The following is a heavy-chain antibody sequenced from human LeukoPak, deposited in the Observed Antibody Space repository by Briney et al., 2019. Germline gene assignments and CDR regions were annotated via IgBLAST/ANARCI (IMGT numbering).Heavy chain of an antibody. CDR2: IYTSGST. V-gene: IGHV4-61*02. Sequence: PSETLSLTCTVSGGSISSGSYYWSWIRQPAGKGLEWIGRIYTSGSTNYNPSLKSRVTISVDTSKNQFSLKLSSVTAADTAVYYCARDSGYYYDSSGPMFDYWGQGTLVTVSS. CDR3: ARDSGYYYDSSGPMFDY. D-gene: IGHD3-22*01. CDR1: GGSISSGSYY. J-gene: IGHJ4*02.